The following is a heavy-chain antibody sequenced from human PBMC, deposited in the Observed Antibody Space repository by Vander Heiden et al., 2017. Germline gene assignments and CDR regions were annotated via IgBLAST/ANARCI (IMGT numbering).Heavy chain of an antibody. J-gene: IGHJ3*02. D-gene: IGHD2-15*01. V-gene: IGHV3-33*01. CDR2: IWYDGSNK. CDR1: GFTFSRYG. Sequence: QVQLVESGGGVVQPGRSLRLSCAASGFTFSRYGIHGVRQAPGKGLEWVAVIWYDGSNKYYADSVKGRFTISRDNSKNTLYLQMNSLRAEDTAVYYCARVGGEYCSGGSCYPDAFDIWGQGTMVTVSS. CDR3: ARVGGEYCSGGSCYPDAFDI.